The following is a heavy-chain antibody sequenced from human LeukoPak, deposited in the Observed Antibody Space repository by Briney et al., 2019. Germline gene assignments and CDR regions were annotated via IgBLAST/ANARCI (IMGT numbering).Heavy chain of an antibody. J-gene: IGHJ4*02. CDR3: ARAKGGYDFWSGYPYFDY. CDR2: IYYSGST. V-gene: IGHV4-59*01. CDR1: GGYISSYY. Sequence: PSETLSLTCTVSGGYISSYYWSWIRQPPGKGLEWIGYIYYSGSTNYNPSLKSRVTISVDTSKNQFSLKLSSVTAADTAVYYCARAKGGYDFWSGYPYFDYWGQGTLVTVSS. D-gene: IGHD3-3*01.